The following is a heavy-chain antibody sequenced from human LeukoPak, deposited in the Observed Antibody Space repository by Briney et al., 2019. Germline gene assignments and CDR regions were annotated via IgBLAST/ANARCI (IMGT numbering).Heavy chain of an antibody. CDR3: ARPSGWEFDY. D-gene: IGHD6-19*01. V-gene: IGHV1-46*01. CDR1: GYTFTGYY. J-gene: IGHJ4*02. Sequence: ASVKVSCKASGYTFTGYYMHWVRQAPGQGFEWMGVINPNGGSTRFAQKFQGRLTMTRDTSTSTVYMELSSLRSEDTAVYYCARPSGWEFDYWGQGTLVTVSS. CDR2: INPNGGST.